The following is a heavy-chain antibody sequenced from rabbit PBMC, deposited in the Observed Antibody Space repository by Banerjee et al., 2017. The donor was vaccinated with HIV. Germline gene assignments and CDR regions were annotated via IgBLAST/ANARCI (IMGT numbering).Heavy chain of an antibody. CDR3: AREESDGGGHLKL. J-gene: IGHJ4*01. CDR1: GFSLSSYV. V-gene: IGHV1S40*01. Sequence: QSLEESGGDLVKPGASLTLTCKASGFSLSSYVMSWVRQAPGKGLEWIGYINTGSGNTAYASWAKGRFTITKTSSTTVTLQMTSLTAADTATYFCAREESDGGGHLKLWGQGTLVTVS. CDR2: INTGSGNT. D-gene: IGHD2-1*01.